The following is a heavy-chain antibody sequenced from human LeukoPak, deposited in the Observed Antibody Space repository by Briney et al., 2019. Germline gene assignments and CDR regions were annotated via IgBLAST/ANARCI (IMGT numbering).Heavy chain of an antibody. V-gene: IGHV1-69*04. Sequence: SVKVSCKASGGTFSSYTISWVRQAPGQGLEWMGRIIPILGIANYPQKFQGRVTITADKSTSSAYMELSSLRSEDTAVYYCVRDLRGYSGYDPYNWFDPWGQGTLVTVSS. CDR3: VRDLRGYSGYDPYNWFDP. J-gene: IGHJ5*02. D-gene: IGHD5-12*01. CDR1: GGTFSSYT. CDR2: IIPILGIA.